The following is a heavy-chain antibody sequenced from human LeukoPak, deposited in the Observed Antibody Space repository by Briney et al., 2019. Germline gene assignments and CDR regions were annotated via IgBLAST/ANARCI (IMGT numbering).Heavy chain of an antibody. CDR1: GGSISSGGYY. CDR2: IYHSGST. Sequence: SETLSLTCTVSGGSISSGGYYWSWIRQPPGKGLEWIGYIYHSGSTYYNPSLKSRVTISVDRSKNLFSLKLSSVTAADTAVYYCARDQCSSTSCFFDYWGQGTLVTVSS. D-gene: IGHD2-2*01. J-gene: IGHJ4*02. V-gene: IGHV4-30-2*01. CDR3: ARDQCSSTSCFFDY.